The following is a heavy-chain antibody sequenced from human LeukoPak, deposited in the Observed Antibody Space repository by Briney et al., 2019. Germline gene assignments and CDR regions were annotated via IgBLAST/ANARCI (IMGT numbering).Heavy chain of an antibody. CDR3: AKDRHGSGSYLGY. D-gene: IGHD3-10*01. J-gene: IGHJ4*02. Sequence: GSLRLSCAASGFTFSSYAMHWVRQAPGKGLEWVAVISYDGSNKYYADSVKGRFTISRDNSKNTLYLQMNSLRAEDTALYYCAKDRHGSGSYLGYWGQGTLVTVSS. CDR2: ISYDGSNK. V-gene: IGHV3-30-3*01. CDR1: GFTFSSYA.